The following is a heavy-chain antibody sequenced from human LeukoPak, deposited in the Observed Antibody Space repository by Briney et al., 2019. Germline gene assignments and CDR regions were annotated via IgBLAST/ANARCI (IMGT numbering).Heavy chain of an antibody. V-gene: IGHV4-34*01. CDR2: INHSGST. J-gene: IGHJ6*03. CDR1: GGSFSGYY. Sequence: SETLSLTCAVYGGSFSGYYWSWIRQPPGKGLEWIGEINHSGSTNYNPSLKSRVTISVDTSKNQFSLKLSSVTAADTAVYYCARVRGSGWPPYYYYYMDVWDKGTTVTVSS. D-gene: IGHD6-19*01. CDR3: ARVRGSGWPPYYYYYMDV.